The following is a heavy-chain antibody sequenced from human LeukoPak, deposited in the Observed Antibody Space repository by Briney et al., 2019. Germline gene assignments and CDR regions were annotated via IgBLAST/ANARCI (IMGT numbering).Heavy chain of an antibody. CDR2: INHSGST. D-gene: IGHD2-15*01. Sequence: SETLSLTCAVYGGSFSGYYWSWIRQPPGKGLEWIGEINHSGSTNYNPSLKSRVTISVDTSKNQFSLKLSSVTAADTAVYYCARGLGYCSGGSCPTENWLDPWGQGTLVTVSS. V-gene: IGHV4-34*01. J-gene: IGHJ5*02. CDR3: ARGLGYCSGGSCPTENWLDP. CDR1: GGSFSGYY.